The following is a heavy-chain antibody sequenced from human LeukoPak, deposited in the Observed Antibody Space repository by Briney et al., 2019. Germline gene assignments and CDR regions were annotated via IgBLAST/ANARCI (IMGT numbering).Heavy chain of an antibody. V-gene: IGHV4-59*08. CDR2: IYYTGST. CDR3: ARNHKGYSYVADAFDI. Sequence: SETLSLTCTISGGSISSYYWSWIRQPPGKGLEWIGYIYYTGSTNHNPSLKSRVTISVDTSKNQFSLKLSSVTAADTAVYYCARNHKGYSYVADAFDIWGQGTMVTVSS. CDR1: GGSISSYY. D-gene: IGHD5-18*01. J-gene: IGHJ3*02.